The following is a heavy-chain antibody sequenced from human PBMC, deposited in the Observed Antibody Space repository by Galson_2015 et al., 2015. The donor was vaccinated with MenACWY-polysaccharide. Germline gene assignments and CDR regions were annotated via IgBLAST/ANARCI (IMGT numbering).Heavy chain of an antibody. J-gene: IGHJ6*02. V-gene: IGHV3-48*02. CDR1: GFAFRSYS. CDR2: ISSSSSTI. D-gene: IGHD2-21*02. Sequence: SLRLSCAASGFAFRSYSMNWVRPAPGEGLEWVSYISSSSSTIYYADSVKGRFTISSDNAKNSLYLHMNSLRDEAPAIYYCARSCGGDCFYYYGMDVWGQGTTVTVSS. CDR3: ARSCGGDCFYYYGMDV.